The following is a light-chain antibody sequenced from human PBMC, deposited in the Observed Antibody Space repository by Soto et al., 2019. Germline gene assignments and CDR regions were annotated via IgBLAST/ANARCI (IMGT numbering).Light chain of an antibody. CDR2: AAS. V-gene: IGKV1-9*01. Sequence: DIQLTQSPSFLSASVGDTVTITCRASQGISSYLAWYQQKPGKAPKLLIYAASTLQSGVPSRFSGSGSGTEFTLTISSLQPEDFATYYCQPRNSYPFPVGPGTKVDI. CDR3: QPRNSYPFP. CDR1: QGISSY. J-gene: IGKJ3*01.